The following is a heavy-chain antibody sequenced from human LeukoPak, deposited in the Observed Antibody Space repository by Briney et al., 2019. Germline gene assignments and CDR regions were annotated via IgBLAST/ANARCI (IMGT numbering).Heavy chain of an antibody. V-gene: IGHV4-38-2*02. J-gene: IGHJ4*02. CDR2: INHGGST. CDR3: ARVPGGQQLVFDY. CDR1: GYPISSVYY. Sequence: SETLSLTCSVSGYPISSVYYWGWIRRPPGKGLEWIGSINHGGSTDYNPSLKSRVIMSIDASKNHFSLKLTSVTAADTAVYYCARVPGGQQLVFDYWGQGTLVTVSS. D-gene: IGHD6-13*01.